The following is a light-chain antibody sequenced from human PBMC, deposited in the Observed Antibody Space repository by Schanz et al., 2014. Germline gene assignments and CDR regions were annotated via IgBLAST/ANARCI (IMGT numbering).Light chain of an antibody. CDR1: SSNIGSNT. Sequence: QSVLTQPPSASGTPGQRVTISCSGSSSNIGSNTVNWYQQLPGTAPKLLIYANNQRPSGVPDRFSGSKSGNTASLIISGLQAEDEADYFCCSYAGKYTWVFGGGTKLTVL. V-gene: IGLV1-44*01. CDR3: CSYAGKYTWV. J-gene: IGLJ3*02. CDR2: ANN.